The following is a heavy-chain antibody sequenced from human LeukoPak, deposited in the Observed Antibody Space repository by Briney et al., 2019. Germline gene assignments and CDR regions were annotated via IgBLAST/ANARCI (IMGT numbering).Heavy chain of an antibody. CDR3: ARDGVNSDWPPHY. CDR1: SYSISSDYY. CDR2: IHHSGST. J-gene: IGHJ4*02. V-gene: IGHV4-38-2*02. D-gene: IGHD6-19*01. Sequence: SETLSLTCSVSSYSISSDYYWNWIRQSPGKGLEWIGSIHHSGSTYYNPSLKSRVTISVDTSKNQFSLKLSSVTAADTAVYYCARDGVNSDWPPHYWGQGTLVTVSS.